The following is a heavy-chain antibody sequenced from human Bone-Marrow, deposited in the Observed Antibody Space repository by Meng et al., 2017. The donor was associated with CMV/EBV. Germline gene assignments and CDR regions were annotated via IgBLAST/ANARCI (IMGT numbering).Heavy chain of an antibody. J-gene: IGHJ4*02. D-gene: IGHD3-22*01. CDR2: IIPMFGTA. CDR3: ARRAYDSSGYYPYYFDY. CDR1: GGSFSNYA. V-gene: IGHV1-69*05. Sequence: SVKVSCKASGGSFSNYAISWVRQAPGQGLEWMGGIIPMFGTANYSQNFQGRVTMTTDESTTTAYMELTSLRSEDTAVYYCARRAYDSSGYYPYYFDYWGQGTLVTVSS.